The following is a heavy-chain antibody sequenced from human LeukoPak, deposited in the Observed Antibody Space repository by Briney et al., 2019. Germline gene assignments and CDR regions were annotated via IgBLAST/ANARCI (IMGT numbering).Heavy chain of an antibody. J-gene: IGHJ4*02. CDR3: ARSVAGGYGDYVGNFDY. D-gene: IGHD4-17*01. Sequence: PSETLSLTCTVSGGSISSYYWSWIRQPPGKGLEWIGYIYYSGSTNYNPSLKSRVTISVDTSKNQFSLKLSSVTAADTAVYYCARSVAGGYGDYVGNFDYWGQGTLVTVSS. CDR1: GGSISSYY. V-gene: IGHV4-59*01. CDR2: IYYSGST.